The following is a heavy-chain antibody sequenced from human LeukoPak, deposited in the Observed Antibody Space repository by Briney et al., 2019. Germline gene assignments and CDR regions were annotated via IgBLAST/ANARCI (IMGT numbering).Heavy chain of an antibody. CDR2: IYTSGST. J-gene: IGHJ3*02. D-gene: IGHD4-17*01. V-gene: IGHV4-4*07. Sequence: SETLSLTCTVSGGSISSYYWSWIRQSAGKGLEWIGRIYTSGSTNYNPSLKSRVTMSVDTSKNQFSLKLSSVTAADTAVYYCARVTVTTYQRAAFDIWGQGTMVTVSS. CDR3: ARVTVTTYQRAAFDI. CDR1: GGSISSYY.